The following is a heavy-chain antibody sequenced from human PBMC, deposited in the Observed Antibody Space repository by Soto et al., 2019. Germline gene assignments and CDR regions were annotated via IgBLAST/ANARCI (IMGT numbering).Heavy chain of an antibody. D-gene: IGHD6-25*01. V-gene: IGHV3-7*05. CDR2: IKRDGTVR. J-gene: IGHJ3*01. CDR3: ARDVSPGSSGMYLDAFAL. CDR1: GFTFSNYW. Sequence: EVQLVESGGGLVQPGGSLRLSCAASGFTFSNYWMTWVRQAPGKGLEWVANIKRDGTVRSYLDSVRGRFTVSRDNVKNSLYLQMNSLRAEHPALYYCARDVSPGSSGMYLDAFALGGQGTMVTVSS.